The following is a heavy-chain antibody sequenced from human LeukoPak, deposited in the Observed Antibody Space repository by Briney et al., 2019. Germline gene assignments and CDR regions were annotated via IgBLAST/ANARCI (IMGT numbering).Heavy chain of an antibody. J-gene: IGHJ4*02. CDR2: ISYAGGKK. CDR3: ARGRVSRPMTPPEY. Sequence: GGSLRLSCAASGFTFSSYAMHWVRQAPGKGLEWVAVISYAGGKKYYVASAKGGFPNPRDNLNNVLYLQMNMLTPEDTAVYYCARGRVSRPMTPPEYWGQGTLVTVSS. CDR1: GFTFSSYA. V-gene: IGHV3-30*04. D-gene: IGHD3-22*01.